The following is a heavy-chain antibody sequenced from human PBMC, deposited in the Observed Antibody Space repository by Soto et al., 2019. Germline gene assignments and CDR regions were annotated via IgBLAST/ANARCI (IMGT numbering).Heavy chain of an antibody. Sequence: ATVKFSCKASGYTFTGYYMHWVRQAPGQRLDWMGWINPNSGGTNYAQKFQGRVTMTRDTSISTAYMELSRLRSDDTAVYYCAVGLTYCSSTSCYIDYWGQGTLVTVSS. CDR3: AVGLTYCSSTSCYIDY. J-gene: IGHJ4*02. CDR1: GYTFTGYY. D-gene: IGHD2-2*02. CDR2: INPNSGGT. V-gene: IGHV1-2*02.